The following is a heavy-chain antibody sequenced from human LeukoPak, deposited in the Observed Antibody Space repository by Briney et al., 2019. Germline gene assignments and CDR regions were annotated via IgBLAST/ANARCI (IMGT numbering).Heavy chain of an antibody. Sequence: SETLSLTCTVSGGSISSYYWSWIRQPPGKGLEWIGYIYYSGSTNYNPSLKSRVTISVDTSKNQFSLKLSSVTAADTAVYYCARDKGDYDTSGSLFVFGGQGTLVTVSS. CDR2: IYYSGST. V-gene: IGHV4-59*01. D-gene: IGHD3-22*01. J-gene: IGHJ4*02. CDR1: GGSISSYY. CDR3: ARDKGDYDTSGSLFVF.